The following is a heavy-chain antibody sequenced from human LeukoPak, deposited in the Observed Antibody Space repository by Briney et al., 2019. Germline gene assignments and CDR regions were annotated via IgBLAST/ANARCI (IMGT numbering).Heavy chain of an antibody. V-gene: IGHV4-61*02. D-gene: IGHD1-26*01. CDR2: IYTSGST. CDR3: ARAVGSSESNWFDP. J-gene: IGHJ5*02. CDR1: GGSISSGSYY. Sequence: SETLSLTCTVSGGSISSGSYYWSWIRQPAGKGLGWIGRIYTSGSTNYNPSLKSRVTMSVDRSKNQFSLKLSSVTAADTAMYYCARAVGSSESNWFDPWGQGALVTVSS.